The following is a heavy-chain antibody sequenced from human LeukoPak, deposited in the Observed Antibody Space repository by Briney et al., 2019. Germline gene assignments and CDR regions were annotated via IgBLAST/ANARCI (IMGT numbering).Heavy chain of an antibody. Sequence: SESLSLTCSVSGDSITSGAYYWAWFRQPPGKGLEWIGSVYYSGSIKYNPSLKGRVSISRDMSKNQFSLNLNSVNATDTAVYYCARRDYAAWFDPWGQGTLVTVSS. V-gene: IGHV4-39*07. CDR2: VYYSGSI. CDR3: ARRDYAAWFDP. D-gene: IGHD4/OR15-4a*01. J-gene: IGHJ5*02. CDR1: GDSITSGAYY.